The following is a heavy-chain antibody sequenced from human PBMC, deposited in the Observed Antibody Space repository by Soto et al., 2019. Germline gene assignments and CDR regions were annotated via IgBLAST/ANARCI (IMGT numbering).Heavy chain of an antibody. Sequence: VALRLSCAASGLTFSSYSMNWVRQAPGKGLEWVSSISSSSSYIYYADSVKGRLTHSTDNAKNTLYLQMNTLRAEETGVYYFARDLGGHSSIWTKPGVGDAFDIWGQGTMVTVS. D-gene: IGHD6-13*01. J-gene: IGHJ3*02. CDR3: ARDLGGHSSIWTKPGVGDAFDI. CDR1: GLTFSSYS. V-gene: IGHV3-21*01. CDR2: ISSSSSYI.